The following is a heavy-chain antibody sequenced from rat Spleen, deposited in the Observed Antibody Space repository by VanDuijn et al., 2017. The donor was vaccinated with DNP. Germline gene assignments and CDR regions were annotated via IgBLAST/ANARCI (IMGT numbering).Heavy chain of an antibody. CDR3: RTGSDY. V-gene: IGHV5S13*01. J-gene: IGHJ2*01. CDR1: GLIFSNYW. Sequence: EVQLVESGGGPVQPGRSLKLSCVASGLIFSNYWMTWIRQAPTKGLEWVASISIGGGNTYYRDSVKGRFTISRDYAKNTHYLQMNSLRSEDTATYYCRTGSDYWGQGVMVTVSS. CDR2: ISIGGGNT. D-gene: IGHD5-1*01.